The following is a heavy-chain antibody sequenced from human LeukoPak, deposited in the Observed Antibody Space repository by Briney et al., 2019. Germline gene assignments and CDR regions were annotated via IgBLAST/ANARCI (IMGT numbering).Heavy chain of an antibody. CDR3: AKDSERSMVRGIRHDY. V-gene: IGHV3-23*01. J-gene: IGHJ4*02. Sequence: GGSLTLSCAASGFTFSSYAMSWVRQAPGKGLEWVSSINGGAGTTYYADSVKGRFTISRDNSKNTLYLQMNSLTAEDTAVYYCAKDSERSMVRGIRHDYWGQGTLVTVSS. CDR2: INGGAGTT. D-gene: IGHD3-10*01. CDR1: GFTFSSYA.